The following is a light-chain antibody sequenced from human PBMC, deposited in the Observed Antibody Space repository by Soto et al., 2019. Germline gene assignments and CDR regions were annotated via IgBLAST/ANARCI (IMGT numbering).Light chain of an antibody. CDR2: AAS. CDR1: QSISTY. V-gene: IGKV1-39*01. J-gene: IGKJ3*01. Sequence: DIQMTKSPSSLSASVGDRVTITCRASQSISTYLNWYQQKAVKAPKCMIHAASSLQSGVPSRFSGSGSGTAFTLTISSLQPEDFGTYYCQQSYSTPFTFAPGTKVDIK. CDR3: QQSYSTPFT.